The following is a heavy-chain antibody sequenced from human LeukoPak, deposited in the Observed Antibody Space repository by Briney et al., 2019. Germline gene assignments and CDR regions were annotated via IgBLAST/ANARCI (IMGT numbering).Heavy chain of an antibody. D-gene: IGHD1-14*01. J-gene: IGHJ4*02. CDR2: IIHSGAT. CDR3: ARTMRRRASRMSVEGTGIDY. Sequence: PSETLSLTCAVQGGPFSDYDWTWIRQPPGKGLEWIGQIIHSGATDYHPSLKRRVTISMDMSKNQFSLIMTSVTAADTAVYYCARTMRRRASRMSVEGTGIDYWGQGTLVTVSS. CDR1: GGPFSDYD. V-gene: IGHV4-34*12.